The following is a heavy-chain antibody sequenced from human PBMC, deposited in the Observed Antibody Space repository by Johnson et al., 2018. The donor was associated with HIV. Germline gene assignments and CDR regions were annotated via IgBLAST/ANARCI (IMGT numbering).Heavy chain of an antibody. D-gene: IGHD6-6*01. CDR3: ATVHSSSDAFDI. V-gene: IGHV3-30*04. Sequence: QVQLVESGGGVVQPGGSLRLSCAASGFTFSSYAMHWVRQAPGKGLEWVAVISYDGSNKYYADSVKGRFTISRDNSKNTLYLQMNSLRAEDTAVYYCATVHSSSDAFDIWGQGTMVTVSS. CDR1: GFTFSSYA. CDR2: ISYDGSNK. J-gene: IGHJ3*02.